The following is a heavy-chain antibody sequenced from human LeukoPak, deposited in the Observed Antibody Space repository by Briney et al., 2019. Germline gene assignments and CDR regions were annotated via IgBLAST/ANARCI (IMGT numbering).Heavy chain of an antibody. D-gene: IGHD3-22*01. V-gene: IGHV3-23*01. CDR3: AKENGYYYDSSVLLGY. Sequence: GESLRLSCAASGFTFSSYAMSWVRQAPGKGLEWVSAISGSGGSTYYADSVKGRFTISRDNSKNTLYLQMNSLRAEDTAVYYCAKENGYYYDSSVLLGYWGQGTLVTVSS. CDR2: ISGSGGST. J-gene: IGHJ4*02. CDR1: GFTFSSYA.